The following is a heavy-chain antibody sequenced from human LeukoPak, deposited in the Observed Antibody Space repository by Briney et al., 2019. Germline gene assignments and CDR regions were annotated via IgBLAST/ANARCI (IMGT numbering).Heavy chain of an antibody. CDR3: GRHRGSGYPYFDS. V-gene: IGHV4-59*01. D-gene: IGHD3-22*01. CDR1: GGSINNYY. Sequence: SETLCLTCTVSGGSINNYYWSWIRQPPGKELEWIWYIYYSGGSTYNPYLKSRVTTSADTSKNKLPLMKSTMTGAETTVDYCGRHRGSGYPYFDSSGQGTLGTASS. CDR2: IYYSGGS. J-gene: IGHJ4*02.